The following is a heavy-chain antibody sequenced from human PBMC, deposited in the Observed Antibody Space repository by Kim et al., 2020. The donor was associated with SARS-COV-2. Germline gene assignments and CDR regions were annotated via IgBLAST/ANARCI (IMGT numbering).Heavy chain of an antibody. J-gene: IGHJ5*02. CDR2: INHSGST. D-gene: IGHD6-6*01. CDR3: GRGLIAARFSWFDP. CDR1: GGSLSGHS. V-gene: IGHV4-34*01. Sequence: SETLSLTCAVYGGSLSGHSWSWIRQPPGKGLEWIGEINHSGSTNYNPSLKSRVTISVDTSKNQFSLKLRSVTATDTAVYYCGRGLIAARFSWFDPWGQGTLVTVSS.